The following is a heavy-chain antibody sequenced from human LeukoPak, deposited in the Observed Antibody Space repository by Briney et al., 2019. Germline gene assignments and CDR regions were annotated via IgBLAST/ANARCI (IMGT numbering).Heavy chain of an antibody. D-gene: IGHD3-9*01. J-gene: IGHJ4*02. CDR1: GFSFTDYP. CDR3: ASDQRYAYDY. Sequence: GGSLRLSCATSGFSFTDYPMNWVRQAPGKGLEWVSNIRTSAEGANYAYYADSVKGRVTISRDDAKNTLYLHMNSLRDDDTAVYYCASDQRYAYDYWGQGILVTVSS. V-gene: IGHV3-48*02. CDR2: IRTSAEGANYA.